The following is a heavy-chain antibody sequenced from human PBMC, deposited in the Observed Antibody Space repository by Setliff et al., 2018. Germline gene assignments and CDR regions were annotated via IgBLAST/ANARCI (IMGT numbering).Heavy chain of an antibody. V-gene: IGHV4-38-2*01. CDR1: GYPISSGYS. D-gene: IGHD3-3*01. J-gene: IGHJ6*03. CDR3: ARVTGFLYMDV. CDR2: IYYSGST. Sequence: SETLSLTCAVSGYPISSGYSWGWIRQPPGKGLEWIGSIYYSGSTYYNPSLKSRVTISVDTSKNQFSLKLTSVTAADTAVYYCARVTGFLYMDVWGKGTTVTVSS.